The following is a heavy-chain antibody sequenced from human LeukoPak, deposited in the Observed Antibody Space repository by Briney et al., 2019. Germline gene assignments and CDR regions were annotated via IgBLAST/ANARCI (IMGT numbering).Heavy chain of an antibody. CDR2: IRSKDHGETR. CDR3: ARGGYSYEY. Sequence: PGGSLRLSCMASGFTFVEYAMSWFRQAPGKGLEWVGFIRSKDHGETRAYAATVRGRFTFSRDDSKSIAYLQMNSLKTEDTAVYFCARGGYSYEYWGQGVLVTVSS. D-gene: IGHD5-18*01. V-gene: IGHV3-49*03. CDR1: GFTFVEYA. J-gene: IGHJ4*02.